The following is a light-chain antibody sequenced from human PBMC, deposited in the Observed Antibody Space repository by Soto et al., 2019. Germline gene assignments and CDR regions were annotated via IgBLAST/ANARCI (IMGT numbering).Light chain of an antibody. CDR2: AAS. CDR1: QSVSRN. Sequence: ILMTQALATLSVSPGERATLSCRASQSVSRNLAWYKQKPGQAPRLLIYAASTRATVIPARFSGSGSGTEFTHTISSLPSEDFAGYYCQQYNNCPRTFGQGTKVEIK. J-gene: IGKJ1*01. CDR3: QQYNNCPRT. V-gene: IGKV3-15*01.